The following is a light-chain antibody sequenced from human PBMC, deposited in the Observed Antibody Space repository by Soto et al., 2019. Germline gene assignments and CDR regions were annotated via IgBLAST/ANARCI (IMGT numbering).Light chain of an antibody. J-gene: IGKJ3*01. CDR3: QQYDNLLFT. CDR1: RRVSSY. V-gene: IGKV3-11*01. Sequence: ETVLTQSPATLSLSPGDRATLSCRASRRVSSYLAWYQQKAGQAPRLLIYDASNRAAGTPARFSGSGSGTDFTLTISSLQPEDFATYYCQQYDNLLFTFGPGTKVDVK. CDR2: DAS.